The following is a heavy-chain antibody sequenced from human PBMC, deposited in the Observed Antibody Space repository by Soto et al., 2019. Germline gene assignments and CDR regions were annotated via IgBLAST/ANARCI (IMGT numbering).Heavy chain of an antibody. D-gene: IGHD5-18*01. CDR3: TTYRKAMVTGYAFDI. Sequence: GGSLRLSCAASGFTFSNAWMSWVRQAPGKGLEWVGRIKSKTDGGTTDYAAPVKGRFTISRDDSKNTLYLQMNSLKTEDTAVYYCTTYRKAMVTGYAFDIWGQGTMVTVSS. CDR2: IKSKTDGGTT. J-gene: IGHJ3*02. V-gene: IGHV3-15*01. CDR1: GFTFSNAW.